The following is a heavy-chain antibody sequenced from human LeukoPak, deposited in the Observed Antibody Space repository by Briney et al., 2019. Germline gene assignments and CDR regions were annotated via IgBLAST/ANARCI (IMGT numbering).Heavy chain of an antibody. CDR3: AKSKEIVVVPAAIPPYFDY. CDR2: IRYDGSNK. CDR1: GFTFSSYG. D-gene: IGHD2-2*02. Sequence: GGSLRLSCAASGFTFSSYGMHWVRQAPGKGLEWVAFIRYDGSNKYYADSVKGRFTISRDNSKNTLYLQMNSLRAEDTAVYYCAKSKEIVVVPAAIPPYFDYWGQGTLVTVSS. J-gene: IGHJ4*02. V-gene: IGHV3-30*02.